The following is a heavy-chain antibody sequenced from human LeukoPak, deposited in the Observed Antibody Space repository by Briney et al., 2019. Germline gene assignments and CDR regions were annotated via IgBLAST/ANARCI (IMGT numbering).Heavy chain of an antibody. CDR3: AKAAYGDYVLSLDY. V-gene: IGHV3-23*01. J-gene: IGHJ4*02. CDR2: ISGNADIT. D-gene: IGHD4-17*01. Sequence: PGGSLRLSCAASGFIFSNYAMIWVRQAPGKGLEWVSAISGNADITYYADSVKGRFTISRDNSKNTLYLQMNSLRAEDTAVYYCAKAAYGDYVLSLDYWGQGTLVTVSS. CDR1: GFIFSNYA.